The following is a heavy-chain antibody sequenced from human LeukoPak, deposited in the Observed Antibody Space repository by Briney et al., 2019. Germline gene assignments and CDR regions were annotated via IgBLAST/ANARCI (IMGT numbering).Heavy chain of an antibody. CDR3: AREYCSSTSCYRGLGWFDP. Sequence: ASVKVSCKASGNTFTKYAVNWVRQAPGQGLEWMGWIDPNSGGTNYAQKFQGRVTMTRDTSISTAYMELSRLRSDDTAVYYCAREYCSSTSCYRGLGWFDPWGQGTLVTVSS. D-gene: IGHD2-2*02. CDR2: IDPNSGGT. J-gene: IGHJ5*02. V-gene: IGHV1-2*02. CDR1: GNTFTKYA.